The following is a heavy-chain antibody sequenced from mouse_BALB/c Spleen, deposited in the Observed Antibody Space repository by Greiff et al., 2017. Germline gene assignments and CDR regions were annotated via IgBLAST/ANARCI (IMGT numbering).Heavy chain of an antibody. D-gene: IGHD2-3*01. V-gene: IGHV3-2*02. Sequence: VQLQQSGPGLVKPSQSLSLTCTVTGYSITSDYAWNWIRQFPGNKLEWMGYISYSGSTSYNPSLKSRISITRDTSKNQFFLQLNSVTTEDTATYYCARGAGYYDWYFDVWGAGTTVTVSS. J-gene: IGHJ1*01. CDR1: GYSITSDYA. CDR3: ARGAGYYDWYFDV. CDR2: ISYSGST.